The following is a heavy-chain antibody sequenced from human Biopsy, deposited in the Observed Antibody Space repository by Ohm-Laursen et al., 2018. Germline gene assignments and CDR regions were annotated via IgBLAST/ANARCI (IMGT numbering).Heavy chain of an antibody. CDR1: GDSISSYY. Sequence: SDTLSPTCTVSGDSISSYYWSWIRQPPGKGLQWIGYVYYTGSTDYNPSLQSRVTISVDTSKNRFSLRLRSVTPADTAIYYCARDRGYYSDRTVPGYFDLWGRGTLVTVSS. D-gene: IGHD3-22*01. J-gene: IGHJ2*01. CDR2: VYYTGST. CDR3: ARDRGYYSDRTVPGYFDL. V-gene: IGHV4-59*01.